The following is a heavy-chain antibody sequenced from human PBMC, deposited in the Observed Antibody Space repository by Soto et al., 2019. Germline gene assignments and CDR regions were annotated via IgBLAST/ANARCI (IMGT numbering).Heavy chain of an antibody. CDR2: ISGSGGST. CDR3: AKLRVVVVPAAMGNDAFDI. CDR1: GFTFSSYA. D-gene: IGHD2-2*01. J-gene: IGHJ3*02. V-gene: IGHV3-23*01. Sequence: EVQLLESGGGLVQPGGSLRLSCAASGFTFSSYAMSWVHQAPGKGLEWVSAISGSGGSTYYADSVKGRFTISRDNSKNTLYLQMNSLRAEDTAVYYCAKLRVVVVPAAMGNDAFDIWGQGTMVTVSS.